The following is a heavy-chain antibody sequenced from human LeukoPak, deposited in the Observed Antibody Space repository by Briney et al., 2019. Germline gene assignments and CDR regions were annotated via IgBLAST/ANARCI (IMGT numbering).Heavy chain of an antibody. Sequence: GASVKVSCKVSGYTLTELSMHWVRQAPGKGLEWMGGFDPEDGETIYAQKFQGRVTMTEDTSTDTAYMELSSRRSEDTAVYYCATSGRREQLVPHYFDYWGQGTLVTVSS. V-gene: IGHV1-24*01. J-gene: IGHJ4*02. CDR1: GYTLTELS. D-gene: IGHD6-13*01. CDR2: FDPEDGET. CDR3: ATSGRREQLVPHYFDY.